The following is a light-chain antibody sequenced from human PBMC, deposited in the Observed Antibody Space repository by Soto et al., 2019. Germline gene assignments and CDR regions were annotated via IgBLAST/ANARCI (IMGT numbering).Light chain of an antibody. CDR1: SSDVGGYNY. Sequence: QSALTQPASVSGSPGQSITISCAGTSSDVGGYNYVSWYQQHPGKAPKLIIYDVSNRPSGVSNRFSASKSGNTASLTISGLQAEDEADYYCSSYTSSSTLVFGGGTKVTVL. J-gene: IGLJ2*01. CDR2: DVS. CDR3: SSYTSSSTLV. V-gene: IGLV2-14*01.